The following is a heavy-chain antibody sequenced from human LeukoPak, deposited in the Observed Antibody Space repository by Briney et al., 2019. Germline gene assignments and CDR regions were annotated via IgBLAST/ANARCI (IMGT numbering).Heavy chain of an antibody. J-gene: IGHJ4*02. CDR2: ISSSSSYI. V-gene: IGHV3-21*01. Sequence: GGSLRLSCVASGFTFSSYSMKWVRQAPGKGLEWVSSISSSSSYIYYADSVKGRFTISRDNAKNSLYLQMNSLRAEDAAVYYCASKRGYSGYAADYWGQGTLVTVSS. CDR1: GFTFSSYS. CDR3: ASKRGYSGYAADY. D-gene: IGHD5-12*01.